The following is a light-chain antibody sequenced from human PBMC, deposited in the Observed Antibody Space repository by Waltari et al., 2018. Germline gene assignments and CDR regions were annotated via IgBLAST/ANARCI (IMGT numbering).Light chain of an antibody. J-gene: IGLJ1*01. CDR3: SSYTSSSTLDV. V-gene: IGLV2-14*01. Sequence: SALTQPASVSGSPGQSITISCTGTSSDVGGYHYVSWYQQHPGKAPKLMIYEVSNRPSGVSNRFSGSKSGNTASLTISGLQAEDEADYYCSSYTSSSTLDVFGTGTKVTVL. CDR2: EVS. CDR1: SSDVGGYHY.